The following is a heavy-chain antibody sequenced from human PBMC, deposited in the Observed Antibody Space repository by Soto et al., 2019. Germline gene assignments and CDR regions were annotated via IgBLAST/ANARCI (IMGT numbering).Heavy chain of an antibody. CDR1: GFTFDDCS. CDR3: AKVPVAGSYYGMDV. Sequence: TGGSLRLSCAASGFTFDDCSMHWVRQAPGKGLEWVSLISWDGGSTYYADSVKGRFTISRDNSKNSLYLQMNSLRTEDTALYYCAKVPVAGSYYGMDVWGHGTTVTVSS. CDR2: ISWDGGST. D-gene: IGHD6-19*01. V-gene: IGHV3-43*01. J-gene: IGHJ6*02.